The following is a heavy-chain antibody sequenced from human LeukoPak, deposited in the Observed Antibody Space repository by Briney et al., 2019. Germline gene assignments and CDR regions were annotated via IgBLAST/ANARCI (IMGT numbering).Heavy chain of an antibody. CDR3: ARHGTSGYYYYGMDV. V-gene: IGHV5-51*01. CDR2: IYPGDSDT. Sequence: GESLKISCKGSGYSFTSYWIGWVRQMPGKGLEWMGSIYPGDSDTRYSPSFQGQVTISADKSISTAYLQWSSLKASDTAMYYCARHGTSGYYYYGMDVWGQGTTVTVSS. D-gene: IGHD1-14*01. J-gene: IGHJ6*02. CDR1: GYSFTSYW.